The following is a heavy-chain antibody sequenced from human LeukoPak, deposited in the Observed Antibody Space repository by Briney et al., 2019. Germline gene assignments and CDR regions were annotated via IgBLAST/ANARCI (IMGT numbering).Heavy chain of an antibody. J-gene: IGHJ4*02. D-gene: IGHD5-18*01. CDR3: AILPVRGYSYGTYY. V-gene: IGHV1-69*06. CDR2: IIPIFGTA. CDR1: GGTFSSYA. Sequence: GASVKVSCKASGGTFSSYAISWVRQAPGQGLEWMGGIIPIFGTANYAQKFQGRVTITADKSTSTAYMELSSLRSEDTAVYYCAILPVRGYSYGTYYWGQGTLVTVPS.